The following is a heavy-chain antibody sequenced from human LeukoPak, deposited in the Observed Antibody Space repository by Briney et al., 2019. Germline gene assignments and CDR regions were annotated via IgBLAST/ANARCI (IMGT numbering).Heavy chain of an antibody. CDR1: GGSISSGSYY. Sequence: PSQTLSLTCTVSGGSISSGSYYWSWIRQPAGKGLEWIGRIYTSGSTNYNPSLKSRVTISVDTSKNQFSLKLSSVTAADTAVYYCAREYLVWELPTRWFDYWGQGTLVTVSS. J-gene: IGHJ4*02. D-gene: IGHD1-26*01. CDR2: IYTSGST. V-gene: IGHV4-61*02. CDR3: AREYLVWELPTRWFDY.